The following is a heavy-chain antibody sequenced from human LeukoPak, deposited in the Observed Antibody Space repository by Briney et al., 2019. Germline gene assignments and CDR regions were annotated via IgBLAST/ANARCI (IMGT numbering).Heavy chain of an antibody. V-gene: IGHV3-7*01. Sequence: PGGSLRLSCAASGFTFSSYWMSWVRQAPGKGLEWVANIKQDGSEKYYVDSVKGRFTISRDNAKNSLYLQMNSLRAEDTAVYYCARRYYDFWSGYSYYFEYWGQGTLVTVSS. J-gene: IGHJ4*02. D-gene: IGHD3-3*01. CDR1: GFTFSSYW. CDR3: ARRYYDFWSGYSYYFEY. CDR2: IKQDGSEK.